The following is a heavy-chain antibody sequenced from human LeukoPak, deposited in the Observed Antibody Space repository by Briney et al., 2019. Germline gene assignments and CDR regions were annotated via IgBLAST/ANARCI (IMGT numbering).Heavy chain of an antibody. D-gene: IGHD3-10*01. CDR2: ISSSSSTI. V-gene: IGHV3-48*01. Sequence: GGSLRLSCAASGFTFSSYSMNWVRQAPGKGLEWVSYISSSSSTIYYADSVKGRFTISRDNAKNSLYLQMNSLRAEDTAVYYCARVTMVRGVNYWGQGTLVTVSP. J-gene: IGHJ4*02. CDR3: ARVTMVRGVNY. CDR1: GFTFSSYS.